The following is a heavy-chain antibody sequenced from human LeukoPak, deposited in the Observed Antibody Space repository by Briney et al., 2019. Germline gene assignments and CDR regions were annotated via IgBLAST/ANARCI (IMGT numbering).Heavy chain of an antibody. Sequence: GESLKISCKGSGYSFTSYWIGWVRQMPGKGLEWMGIIYPGDSDARYSPSFQGQVTISADKSISTAYLQWSSLKASDTAMYYCARLSYYDFWSGYSNNWFDPWGQGTLVTVPS. J-gene: IGHJ5*02. V-gene: IGHV5-51*01. CDR1: GYSFTSYW. CDR3: ARLSYYDFWSGYSNNWFDP. D-gene: IGHD3-3*01. CDR2: IYPGDSDA.